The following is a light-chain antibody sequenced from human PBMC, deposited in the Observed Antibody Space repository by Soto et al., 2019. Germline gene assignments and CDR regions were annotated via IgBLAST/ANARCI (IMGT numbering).Light chain of an antibody. Sequence: DIQMTQSPSSLSASVGDRVTITCRASQGISNYLAWYQQKPGKVPKLLIYAASTLQSGVPSRFSGSGSGTDFSLTISSLQPEDVATYYCQKYNSALGGFTFGPGTKVYIK. CDR3: QKYNSALGGFT. CDR1: QGISNY. V-gene: IGKV1-27*01. J-gene: IGKJ3*01. CDR2: AAS.